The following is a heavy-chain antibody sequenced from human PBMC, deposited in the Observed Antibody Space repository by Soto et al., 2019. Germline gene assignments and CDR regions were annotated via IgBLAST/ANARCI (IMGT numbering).Heavy chain of an antibody. D-gene: IGHD1-26*01. J-gene: IGHJ3*02. CDR1: GFTFSNYV. CDR2: IWYDGDKE. CDR3: ARAHWEGNEAFQI. Sequence: QLHLVESGGGVVRPGGSVRLSCAASGFTFSNYVMHWARQAPGKGLEWLALIWYDGDKENYADSVKGRFTISRDNSNSTLYLQMNSLRAEDTAVYYCARAHWEGNEAFQIWGQGTLLSVSS. V-gene: IGHV3-33*01.